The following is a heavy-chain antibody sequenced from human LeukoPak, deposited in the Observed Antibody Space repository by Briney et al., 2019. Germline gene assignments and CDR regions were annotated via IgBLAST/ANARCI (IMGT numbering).Heavy chain of an antibody. D-gene: IGHD2-8*01. CDR2: INHSGST. CDR3: TRGHVGSYAYYYYGMDV. J-gene: IGHJ6*02. CDR1: GGSFSGYY. V-gene: IGHV4-34*01. Sequence: SETLSLTCAVYGGSFSGYYWSWIRQPPKKGLEWIGEINHSGSTNYNPSLKSRVTISVDTSKNQFSLKVRSVTAADTAVYYCTRGHVGSYAYYYYGMDVWGQGTTVTVSS.